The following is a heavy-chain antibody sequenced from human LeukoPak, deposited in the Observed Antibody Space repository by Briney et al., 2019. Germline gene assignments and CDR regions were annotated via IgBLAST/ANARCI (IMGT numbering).Heavy chain of an antibody. CDR1: GFNSTSYC. D-gene: IGHD1-26*01. CDR3: ARSSATASRYFDF. Sequence: GESLQISCNGAGFNSTSYCIVWVRQMPGKGLEWMGIIYPGDSDTRYSPSFQGQVTISADKSISAAYLLWSSLTASDTAMYYCARSSATASRYFDFWGQGTLVTVSS. J-gene: IGHJ4*02. CDR2: IYPGDSDT. V-gene: IGHV5-51*01.